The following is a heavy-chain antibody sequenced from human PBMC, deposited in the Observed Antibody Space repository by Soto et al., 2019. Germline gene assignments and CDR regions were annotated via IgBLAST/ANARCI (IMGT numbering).Heavy chain of an antibody. V-gene: IGHV3-30-3*01. J-gene: IGHJ3*02. CDR1: GFTFSSYA. CDR2: ISYDGSNK. Sequence: QVQLVESGGGVVQPGRSLRLSCAASGFTFSSYAMHWVRQAPGKGLEWVAVISYDGSNKYYADSVKGRFTISRDNSKNTLYLQMNSLRAEDTAVYYCARAYDSRGYYYVNDAFDIWGQGTMVTGSS. D-gene: IGHD3-22*01. CDR3: ARAYDSRGYYYVNDAFDI.